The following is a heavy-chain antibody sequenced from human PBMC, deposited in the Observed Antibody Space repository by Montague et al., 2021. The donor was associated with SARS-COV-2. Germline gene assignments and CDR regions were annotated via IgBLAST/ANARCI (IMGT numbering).Heavy chain of an antibody. J-gene: IGHJ6*02. CDR2: IYTSGST. V-gene: IGHV4-61*02. Sequence: TLSLTCTVSGGSISSGSYYWSWIRQPAGKGLEWIGRIYTSGSTNYNPSLKSRVTISVDTSKNRFSLKLSSVTAADTAVYYCARASITIFGVADYGMDVLRQGTTVTVSS. CDR3: ARASITIFGVADYGMDV. CDR1: GGSISSGSYY. D-gene: IGHD3-3*01.